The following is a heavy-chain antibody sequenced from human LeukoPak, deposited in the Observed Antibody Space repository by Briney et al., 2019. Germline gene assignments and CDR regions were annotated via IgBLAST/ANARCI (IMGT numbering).Heavy chain of an antibody. CDR2: IYASGGT. CDR1: TGSINSYY. D-gene: IGHD3-10*01. CDR3: GRVRFGPDQELAFDY. J-gene: IGHJ4*02. V-gene: IGHV4-4*07. Sequence: SSETLSLTCTGYTGSINSYYWMWLPQPAGQGLEGISRIYASGGTTYNPSLKSRVTMSVDTTKNQFSLKLSSVTAADTAVYYCGRVRFGPDQELAFDYWGQGTLVTVSS.